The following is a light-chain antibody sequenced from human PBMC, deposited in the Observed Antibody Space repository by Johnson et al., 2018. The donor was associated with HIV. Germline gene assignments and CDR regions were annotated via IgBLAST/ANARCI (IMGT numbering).Light chain of an antibody. CDR3: GTWDNSLSTGAV. V-gene: IGLV1-51*02. J-gene: IGLJ1*01. Sequence: QSVLTQPPSVSVAPGQKVTISCSGSSSNIGNNYVSWYQQLPGTAPKLLIHENNKRPSGIPDRFSGSKSGTSATLGIAGLQTGDEADYYCGTWDNSLSTGAVFGTGTKVTVL. CDR1: SSNIGNNY. CDR2: ENN.